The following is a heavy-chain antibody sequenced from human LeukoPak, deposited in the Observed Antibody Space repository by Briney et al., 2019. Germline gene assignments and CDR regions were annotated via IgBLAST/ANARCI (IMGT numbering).Heavy chain of an antibody. V-gene: IGHV4-34*01. Sequence: PSETLSLTCAVYGESFSGYYWSWIRQPPGKGLEWIGEINHNGSTNYNPSLKSRVTISVDTSKNQFSLKLSSVTAADTAVYYCARGYRYCSSTSCYTGEAPVGIDPWGQGTLVTVSS. CDR2: INHNGST. J-gene: IGHJ5*02. CDR3: ARGYRYCSSTSCYTGEAPVGIDP. CDR1: GESFSGYY. D-gene: IGHD2-2*02.